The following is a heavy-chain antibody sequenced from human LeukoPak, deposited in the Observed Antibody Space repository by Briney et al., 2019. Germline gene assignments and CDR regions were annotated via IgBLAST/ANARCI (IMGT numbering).Heavy chain of an antibody. CDR1: GGSVSSGSSY. J-gene: IGHJ5*02. Sequence: PSETLSLTCTVSGGSVSSGSSYWSWIRQPPGKGLEWIGFISYSGSTNYNPSLKSRVSISADTSKNQFSLRLNSVTAADTAGYYCAMGYCTRTSCYSALTWGQGPLVTASS. CDR2: ISYSGST. V-gene: IGHV4-61*01. CDR3: AMGYCTRTSCYSALT. D-gene: IGHD2-2*01.